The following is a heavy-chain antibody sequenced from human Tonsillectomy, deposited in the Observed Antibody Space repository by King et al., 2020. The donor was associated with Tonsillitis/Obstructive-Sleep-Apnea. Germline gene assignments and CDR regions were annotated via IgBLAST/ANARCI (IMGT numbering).Heavy chain of an antibody. D-gene: IGHD3-16*01. CDR1: RFTFSDHN. CDR2: ISNDGTNE. Sequence: VQLVESGGGVVQPGRSQRLSCAASRFTFSDHNIHWVRQGPGKGLDWVAVISNDGTNEYYADFVKGRFTISRDNSKNKLYLQMNSLTPEDTAVYYCVRGGNLGSYSGLDVWGQGTTVTVSS. V-gene: IGHV3-30*03. J-gene: IGHJ6*02. CDR3: VRGGNLGSYSGLDV.